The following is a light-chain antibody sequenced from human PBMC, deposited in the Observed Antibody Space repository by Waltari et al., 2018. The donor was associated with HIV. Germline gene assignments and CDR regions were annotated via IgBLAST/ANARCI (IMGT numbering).Light chain of an antibody. CDR3: QQRGNWPPT. Sequence: EIVLTQSPATLSLSPGESATLSCRASQSVSSYLAWYQQKPGQAPRLLIHDASNRATGGPARFSGSGSGTDFTLTISSLEAEDSAVYFCQQRGNWPPTFGQGTRLEIK. CDR2: DAS. V-gene: IGKV3-11*01. CDR1: QSVSSY. J-gene: IGKJ5*01.